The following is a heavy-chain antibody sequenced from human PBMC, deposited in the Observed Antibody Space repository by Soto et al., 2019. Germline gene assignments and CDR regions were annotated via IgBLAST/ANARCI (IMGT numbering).Heavy chain of an antibody. Sequence: GGSLRLSCAASGFTFSSYGMHWVRQAPGKGLEWVAVIWYDGSNKYYADSVKGRFTISRDNSKNTLYLQMNSLRAEDTAVYYCARASSIAARHNWFDPWGQGTLVTVSS. CDR1: GFTFSSYG. CDR3: ARASSIAARHNWFDP. CDR2: IWYDGSNK. V-gene: IGHV3-33*01. J-gene: IGHJ5*02. D-gene: IGHD6-6*01.